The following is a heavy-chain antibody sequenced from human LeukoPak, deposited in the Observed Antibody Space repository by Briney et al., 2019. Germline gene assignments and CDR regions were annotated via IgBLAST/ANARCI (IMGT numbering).Heavy chain of an antibody. Sequence: GGSLRLSCAASEFTFSTYAMSWVRQAPGKWLEFVASISVSGGTTYYADSVTGRFTITRDNSKNSLYLQMNSLRAEDTALYYCAKLLGATPYDYWGQGTLVTVSS. CDR3: AKLLGATPYDY. D-gene: IGHD1-26*01. J-gene: IGHJ4*02. CDR1: EFTFSTYA. V-gene: IGHV3-23*01. CDR2: ISVSGGTT.